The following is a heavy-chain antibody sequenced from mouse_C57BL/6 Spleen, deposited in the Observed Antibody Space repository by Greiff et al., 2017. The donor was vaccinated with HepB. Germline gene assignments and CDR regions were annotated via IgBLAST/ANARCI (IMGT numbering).Heavy chain of an antibody. CDR1: GYAFSSSW. Sequence: QVQLQQSGPELVKPGASVKISCKASGYAFSSSWMNWVKQRPGKGLEWIGRIYPGDGDTNYNGKFKGKATLTADKSSSTAYMQLSSLTSEESAVYFGARLDYGSSYEFAYWGQGTLVTVSA. CDR2: IYPGDGDT. D-gene: IGHD1-1*01. V-gene: IGHV1-82*01. J-gene: IGHJ3*01. CDR3: ARLDYGSSYEFAY.